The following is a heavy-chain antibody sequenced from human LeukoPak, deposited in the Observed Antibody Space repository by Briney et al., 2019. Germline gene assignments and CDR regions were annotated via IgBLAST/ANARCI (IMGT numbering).Heavy chain of an antibody. V-gene: IGHV4-59*12. Sequence: SETLSLTCTVSGGSISSYYWSWIRQPPGKGLEGIGYIYYSGSTNYNPSLKSRVTISVDTSKNQFSLKLSSVTAADTAVYYCAREKMIVDYWGQGTLVTVSS. CDR1: GGSISSYY. CDR3: AREKMIVDY. D-gene: IGHD3-22*01. J-gene: IGHJ4*02. CDR2: IYYSGST.